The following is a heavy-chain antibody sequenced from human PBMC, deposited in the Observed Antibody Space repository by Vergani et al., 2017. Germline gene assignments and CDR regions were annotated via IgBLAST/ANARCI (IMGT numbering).Heavy chain of an antibody. J-gene: IGHJ4*02. CDR2: IYYSGST. CDR3: ARESGSGLTYYFDY. D-gene: IGHD3-22*01. Sequence: QVQLQESGPGLVKPSETLSLTCTVSGGSISSYYWSWIRQPPGKGLERIGYIYYSGSTNYNPSLKSRVTISVDTSKNQFSLKLSSVTAADTAVYYCARESGSGLTYYFDYWGQGTLVTVSS. V-gene: IGHV4-59*01. CDR1: GGSISSYY.